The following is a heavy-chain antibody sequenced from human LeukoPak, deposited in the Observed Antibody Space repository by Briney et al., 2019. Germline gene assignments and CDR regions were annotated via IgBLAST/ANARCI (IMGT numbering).Heavy chain of an antibody. Sequence: GGSLRLSCAASRFTFNSYAMSWVRQAPGKGLVWVSRINSDGRSTNYADSVKGRFTISRDNAKNTLYLQMNSLRAEDTAVYYCARASAAGIMLDSWGQGTLVTVSS. D-gene: IGHD6-13*01. CDR1: RFTFNSYA. CDR2: INSDGRST. CDR3: ARASAAGIMLDS. V-gene: IGHV3-74*01. J-gene: IGHJ4*02.